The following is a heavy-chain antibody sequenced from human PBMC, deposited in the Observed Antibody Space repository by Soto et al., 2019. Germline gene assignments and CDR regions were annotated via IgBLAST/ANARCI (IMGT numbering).Heavy chain of an antibody. Sequence: ASVKVSCKASGYTFTSYGISWVRQAPGQGLEWMGWISAYNGNTNYAQKLQGRVTMTTDTSTSTAYMELRSLRSDDTAVYYCARELGYCSSTSCYELVNWFDPWGQGTLVTVSS. V-gene: IGHV1-18*01. CDR2: ISAYNGNT. CDR1: GYTFTSYG. J-gene: IGHJ5*02. D-gene: IGHD2-2*01. CDR3: ARELGYCSSTSCYELVNWFDP.